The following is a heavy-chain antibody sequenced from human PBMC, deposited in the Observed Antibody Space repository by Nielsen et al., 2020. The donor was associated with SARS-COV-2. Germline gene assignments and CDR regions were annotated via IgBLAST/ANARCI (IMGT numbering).Heavy chain of an antibody. D-gene: IGHD1-26*01. J-gene: IGHJ4*02. CDR2: ISGSGGST. CDR3: ANYLHMGATINLPVVDY. V-gene: IGHV3-23*01. CDR1: GFTFSSYA. Sequence: EGSLRLSCAASGFTFSSYAMSWVRQAPRKGLEWVSAISGSGGSTYYADSVKGRFTISRDNSKNTLYLQMNSLRAEDTAVYYCANYLHMGATINLPVVDYWGQGTLVTVSS.